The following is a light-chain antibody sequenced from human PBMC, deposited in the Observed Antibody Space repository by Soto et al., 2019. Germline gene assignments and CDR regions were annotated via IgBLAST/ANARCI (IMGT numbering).Light chain of an antibody. Sequence: DIQMTPSPSTLSASVGDRVTITCRASQSISSWLAWYQQKPGKAPKLLIYGASSLQSGVPSRFSGSGSGTDFTLTISSLQPEDFGTYYCQQSFSTPRTFGQGTKVDIK. J-gene: IGKJ1*01. V-gene: IGKV1-39*01. CDR3: QQSFSTPRT. CDR1: QSISSW. CDR2: GAS.